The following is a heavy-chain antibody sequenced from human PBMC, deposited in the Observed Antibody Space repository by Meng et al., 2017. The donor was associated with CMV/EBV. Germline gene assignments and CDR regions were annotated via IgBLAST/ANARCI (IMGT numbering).Heavy chain of an antibody. J-gene: IGHJ3*02. CDR2: INSDGSST. V-gene: IGHV3-74*01. CDR3: ARGSRYGDRLTSMYDAFDI. CDR1: GFTFSSYW. Sequence: GESLKISCAASGFTFSSYWMHWVRQAPGKGLVWVSRINSDGSSTSYADSVRGRFTISRDNAKNTLYLQMNSLRAEDTAVYYCARGSRYGDRLTSMYDAFDIWGQRTMVTVSS. D-gene: IGHD4-17*01.